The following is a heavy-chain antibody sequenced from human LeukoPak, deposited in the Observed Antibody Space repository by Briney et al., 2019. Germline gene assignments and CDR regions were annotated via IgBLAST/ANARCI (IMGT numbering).Heavy chain of an antibody. J-gene: IGHJ4*02. D-gene: IGHD3-22*01. CDR1: GFTFSSYS. CDR3: ARVKRDSSGYFYLHSIDY. CDR2: ISSSSSYI. Sequence: PGGSLRLSCAASGFTFSSYSMNWVRQAPGKGLEWVSSISSSSSYIYYADSVKGRFTISRDNAKNSLYLQMNSLRAEDTAVYYCARVKRDSSGYFYLHSIDYWGQGTLVTVSS. V-gene: IGHV3-21*01.